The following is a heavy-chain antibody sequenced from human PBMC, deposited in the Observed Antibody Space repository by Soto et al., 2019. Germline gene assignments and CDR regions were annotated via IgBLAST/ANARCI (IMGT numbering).Heavy chain of an antibody. D-gene: IGHD1-26*01. J-gene: IGHJ3*02. CDR2: IYYSGST. CDR1: GGSISSSSYY. CDR3: ARFDAGSDRVAFDI. Sequence: QLQLQESGPGLVKPSETLSLTCTVSGGSISSSSYYWGWIRQPPGKGLEWIGSIYYSGSTYYNPSLKSRVTISVDTSKNQFSLKLSSVTAADTAVYYCARFDAGSDRVAFDIWGKGTMVTVSS. V-gene: IGHV4-39*01.